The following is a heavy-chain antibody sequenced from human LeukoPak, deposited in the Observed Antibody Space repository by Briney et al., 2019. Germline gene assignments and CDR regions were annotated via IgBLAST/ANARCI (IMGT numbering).Heavy chain of an antibody. Sequence: GGSLRLSCAASGFTFSSYEMNWVRQAPGKGLEWVSYISSSGSTIYYADSVKGRFTISRDNAKNSLYLQMNTLRAEDTAVYCCAREYSGSYCAFDIWGQGTMVTVSS. V-gene: IGHV3-48*03. CDR3: AREYSGSYCAFDI. J-gene: IGHJ3*02. D-gene: IGHD1-26*01. CDR2: ISSSGSTI. CDR1: GFTFSSYE.